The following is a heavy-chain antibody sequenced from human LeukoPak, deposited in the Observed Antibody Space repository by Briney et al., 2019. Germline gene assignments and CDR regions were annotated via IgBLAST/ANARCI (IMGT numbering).Heavy chain of an antibody. CDR2: IWYDGSNK. V-gene: IGHV3-33*06. CDR1: GFTFSSYG. J-gene: IGHJ4*02. Sequence: PGGSLRLSCAASGFTFSSYGMHWVRQAPGKGLEWVAVIWYDGSNKYYADSVKGRFTISRDNSKNTLYLQMNSLRAEDTAVYYCAKSLHIEGAYYFDYWGQGTLVTVSS. CDR3: AKSLHIEGAYYFDY. D-gene: IGHD3-16*01.